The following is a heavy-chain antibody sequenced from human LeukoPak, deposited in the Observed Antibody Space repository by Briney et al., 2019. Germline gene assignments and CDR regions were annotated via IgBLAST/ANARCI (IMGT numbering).Heavy chain of an antibody. CDR3: STDPRLLTY. CDR1: GFSFSDSY. D-gene: IGHD2-8*01. J-gene: IGHJ4*01. CDR2: ISPSSHDI. Sequence: GGSLRLSCVVSGFSFSDSYMTWLRQTPGKGLESLAYISPSSHDIYYADSVKGRFTISRDNARTSLYLQMNSLGPDDTALYYCSTDPRLLTYWGHGALVTVSS. V-gene: IGHV3-11*01.